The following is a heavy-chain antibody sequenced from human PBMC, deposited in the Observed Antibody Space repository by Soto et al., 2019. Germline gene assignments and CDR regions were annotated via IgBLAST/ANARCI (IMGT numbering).Heavy chain of an antibody. V-gene: IGHV1-69*13. CDR2: IIPIFGTA. D-gene: IGHD2-15*01. CDR3: ARGYCSGGRCYQNPHNWFDP. Sequence: SVKVSCKASGGTFSSYAISWVRQAPGQGLEWMGGIIPIFGTANYAQKFQGRVTITADESTSTAYMELSSLRSEDTAVYYCARGYCSGGRCYQNPHNWFDPWGQGTLVTVSS. J-gene: IGHJ5*02. CDR1: GGTFSSYA.